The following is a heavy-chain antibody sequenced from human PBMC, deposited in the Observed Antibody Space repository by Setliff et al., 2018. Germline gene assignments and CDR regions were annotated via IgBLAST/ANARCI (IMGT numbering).Heavy chain of an antibody. CDR1: GFTFSNYA. CDR2: IVGSGDDT. Sequence: GGSLRLSCAASGFTFSNYAISWVRQAPGKGLEWVSAIVGSGDDTYYADSVKGRFTISRDNSKNTLYLQMNSLRAEDTAVYYCAKDRDNLWSGQYYFHYWGQGEAAYWGQGTLVTVSS. CDR3: AKDRDNLWSGQYYFHYWGQGEAAY. V-gene: IGHV3-23*01. J-gene: IGHJ4*02. D-gene: IGHD3-3*01.